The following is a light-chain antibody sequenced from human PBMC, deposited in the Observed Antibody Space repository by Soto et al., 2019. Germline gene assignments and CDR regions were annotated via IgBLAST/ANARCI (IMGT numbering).Light chain of an antibody. Sequence: EIVLTQSPGTLSLSPGERATLSCRASQTVSHSYLAWYQQKPGQAPRLLIYGASSRATGIPDRFSGSGSETDFTLTISRLEPEDFAVYYCQQYGDSPYTFGQGTKLEIK. J-gene: IGKJ2*01. CDR1: QTVSHSY. CDR2: GAS. V-gene: IGKV3-20*01. CDR3: QQYGDSPYT.